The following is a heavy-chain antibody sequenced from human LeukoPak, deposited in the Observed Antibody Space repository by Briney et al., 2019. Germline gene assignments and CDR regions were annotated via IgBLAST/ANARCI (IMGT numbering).Heavy chain of an antibody. V-gene: IGHV1-2*02. CDR2: INPNSGGT. CDR1: GYTFNSYG. D-gene: IGHD2/OR15-2a*01. CDR3: ARVFYGFDY. Sequence: ASVKVSCKASGYTFNSYGFNWVRQAPGQGLEWMGWINPNSGGTNYAQKFQGRVTMTRDTSISTAYMELSRLRSDDTAVYYCARVFYGFDYWGQGTLVTVSS. J-gene: IGHJ4*02.